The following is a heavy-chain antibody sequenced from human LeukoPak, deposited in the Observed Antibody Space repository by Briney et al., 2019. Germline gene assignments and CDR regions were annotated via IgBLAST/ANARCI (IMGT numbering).Heavy chain of an antibody. D-gene: IGHD4-11*01. J-gene: IGHJ4*02. CDR3: VRGFYSPHY. CDR1: GGSISSDY. CDR2: IYYSGRT. Sequence: SETLSLTCTVSGGSISSDYWSWIRQPPGKGLEWVGYIYYSGRTYYNPSLKSRITISVDTSKNQFSLKLSSVTAADTAVYYCVRGFYSPHYWGQGTLVTVSS. V-gene: IGHV4-59*01.